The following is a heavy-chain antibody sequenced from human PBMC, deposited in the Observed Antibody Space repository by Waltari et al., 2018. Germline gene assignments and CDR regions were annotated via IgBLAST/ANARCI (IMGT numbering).Heavy chain of an antibody. Sequence: EVQLVESGGDLVQPGGSLRLSCAASGLRFRNYWMHWVRQAPGKGLVWVSRIHTDGSGTRYADSVEGRFTISRDNTKNTLYLQMNSLRVEDTAVYYCARGGHVDWLPPDYWGQGTLVAVSS. J-gene: IGHJ4*02. CDR2: IHTDGSGT. CDR3: ARGGHVDWLPPDY. D-gene: IGHD3-9*01. CDR1: GLRFRNYW. V-gene: IGHV3-74*01.